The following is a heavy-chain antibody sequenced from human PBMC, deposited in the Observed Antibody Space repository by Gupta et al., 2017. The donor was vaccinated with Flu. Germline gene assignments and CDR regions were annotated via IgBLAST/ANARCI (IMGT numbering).Heavy chain of an antibody. CDR3: ARGGIGSTGLQY. D-gene: IGHD6-13*01. J-gene: IGHJ4*02. CDR2: LTNTGDTT. V-gene: IGHV3-23*01. Sequence: VRQTPGRGLDWVSSLTNTGDTTYYAGPVKGRFAISRDNSKDTLYLQMDSLRAEDTALYYCARGGIGSTGLQYWGQGTLVTVSS.